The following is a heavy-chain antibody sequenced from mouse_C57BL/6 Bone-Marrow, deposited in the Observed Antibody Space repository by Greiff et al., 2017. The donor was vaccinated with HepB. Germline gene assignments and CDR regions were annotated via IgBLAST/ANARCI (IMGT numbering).Heavy chain of an antibody. CDR1: GYTFTSYW. D-gene: IGHD1-1*01. Sequence: QVQLQQPGAELVRPGTSVKLSCKASGYTFTSYWMHWVKQRPGQGLEWIGVIDPSDSYTNYNQKFKGKATLTVDTSSSTAYMQLSSLTSEDSAVYYCARAELHWFAYWGQGTLVTVSA. V-gene: IGHV1-59*01. J-gene: IGHJ3*01. CDR2: IDPSDSYT. CDR3: ARAELHWFAY.